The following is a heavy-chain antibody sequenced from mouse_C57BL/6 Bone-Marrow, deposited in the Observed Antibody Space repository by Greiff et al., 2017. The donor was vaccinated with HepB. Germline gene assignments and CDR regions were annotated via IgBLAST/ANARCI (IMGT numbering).Heavy chain of an antibody. CDR1: GYTFTSYW. Sequence: QVQLQQPGAELVRPGSSVKLSCKASGYTFTSYWMDWVKQRPGQGLEWIGNIYPSDSETHYNQKFKDKATLTVDKSSSTAYMQLSSLTSEDSAVYYCASGFTTVVSYAMDYWGQGTSVTVSS. D-gene: IGHD1-1*01. CDR3: ASGFTTVVSYAMDY. V-gene: IGHV1-61*01. CDR2: IYPSDSET. J-gene: IGHJ4*01.